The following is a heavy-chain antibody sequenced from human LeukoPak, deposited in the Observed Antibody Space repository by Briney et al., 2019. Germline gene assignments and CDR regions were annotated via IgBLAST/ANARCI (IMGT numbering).Heavy chain of an antibody. D-gene: IGHD5-18*01. CDR1: GGSFSGYY. Sequence: KSSETLSLTCAVYGGSFSGYYWSWIRQPPGKGLEWIGEINHSGSTNYNPSLKSRVTISVDTSKNQFSLKLSSVTAADTAVYYCASGYSYGSALGYWGQGTLVTVSS. CDR3: ASGYSYGSALGY. V-gene: IGHV4-34*01. J-gene: IGHJ4*02. CDR2: INHSGST.